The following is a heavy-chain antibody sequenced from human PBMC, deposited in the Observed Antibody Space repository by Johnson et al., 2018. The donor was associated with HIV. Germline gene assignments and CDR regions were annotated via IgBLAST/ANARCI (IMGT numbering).Heavy chain of an antibody. J-gene: IGHJ3*02. D-gene: IGHD4-23*01. V-gene: IGHV3-64*01. CDR1: GFTFSSYA. Sequence: VQLVESGGGVVQPGRSLRLSCAASGFTFSSYAMHWVRQAPGKGLEYVSAISSKGGSTYYANSVKGRFTISRDNSKNTLYLRLNSLRPEDSAVYYCAKDVSVVTPSGSFDIWGQGTRVTVSS. CDR3: AKDVSVVTPSGSFDI. CDR2: ISSKGGST.